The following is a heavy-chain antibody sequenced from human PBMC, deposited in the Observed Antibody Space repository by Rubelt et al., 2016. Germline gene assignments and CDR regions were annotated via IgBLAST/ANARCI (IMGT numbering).Heavy chain of an antibody. CDR1: GFTFNSYT. CDR2: ISYDGSNK. J-gene: IGHJ6*02. CDR3: ARDDEDSARRYGMDV. D-gene: IGHD1-1*01. Sequence: GGGVVQPGRSLRLSCAASGFTFNSYTMHWFRQAPGKGLEWVAVISYDGSNKYYADSVRGRFTISRDNSKNTLYLQMNSLRAEDTAVYYCARDDEDSARRYGMDVWGQGTTVTVSS. V-gene: IGHV3-30*04.